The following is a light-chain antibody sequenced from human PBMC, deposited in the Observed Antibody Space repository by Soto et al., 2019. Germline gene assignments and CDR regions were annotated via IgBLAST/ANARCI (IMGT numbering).Light chain of an antibody. V-gene: IGKV3-20*01. Sequence: EIVLTQSPVTLSLSPGERATLSCRASQSITSIYLAWYQQKPGQAPRLLIYGASSRATGIPDRFSGSGSGTDFTLTISRLEPEDFAVYYCQHYGTFGQGTKLDIK. J-gene: IGKJ1*01. CDR3: QHYGT. CDR1: QSITSIY. CDR2: GAS.